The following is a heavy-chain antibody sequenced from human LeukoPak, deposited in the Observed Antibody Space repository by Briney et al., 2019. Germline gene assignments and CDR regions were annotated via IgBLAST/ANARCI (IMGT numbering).Heavy chain of an antibody. D-gene: IGHD2-15*01. V-gene: IGHV4-39*07. CDR2: VYYSGRA. J-gene: IGHJ5*02. CDR1: GDSISSSTSH. Sequence: SETLSLTCTVSGDSISSSTSHWGWIRQSPGRGLEWIGTVYYSGRAYSDPSLTSRVTISVDTSNNQFSLRLSSVTAADTAVYFCARTHVVTATVDLWGQGTLVTVSS. CDR3: ARTHVVTATVDL.